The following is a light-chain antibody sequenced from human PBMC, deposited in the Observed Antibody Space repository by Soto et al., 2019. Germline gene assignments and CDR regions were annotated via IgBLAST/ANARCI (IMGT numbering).Light chain of an antibody. J-gene: IGKJ4*01. CDR3: QQSHSTPVT. CDR2: AAS. V-gene: IGKV1-39*01. CDR1: QSIRSY. Sequence: DIQMTQSPSSLSASVGDRVTITCRASQSIRSYLNWYQQKPGKAPKLLIDAASSLQSGVPSRFSGSGSGTDFTLTISSLQPEDFATYYCQQSHSTPVTFGGGTKVEIK.